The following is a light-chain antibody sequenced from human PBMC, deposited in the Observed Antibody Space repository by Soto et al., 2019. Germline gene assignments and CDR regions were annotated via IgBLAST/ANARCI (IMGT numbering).Light chain of an antibody. CDR3: NSYTSYNTLYV. J-gene: IGLJ1*01. V-gene: IGLV2-14*01. CDR1: SSDVGGYNY. CDR2: EVS. Sequence: QSALTQPASVSGSPGQSITISCTGTSSDVGGYNYVSWYQQHPGKAPKLMIYEVSNWPSGVSNRFSGSKSGNTASLTISGLQAEDEADYYCNSYTSYNTLYVCGTGTKLSVL.